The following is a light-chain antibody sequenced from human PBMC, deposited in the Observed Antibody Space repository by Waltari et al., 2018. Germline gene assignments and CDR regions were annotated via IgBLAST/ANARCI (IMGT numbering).Light chain of an antibody. V-gene: IGLV2-11*01. Sequence: QSALTQPRSVSGSPGQSVTIPCNGTSSDVGGYNYVSWYQQHPDKAPKLMIYDVSKRPSGVPDRFSGSKSGNTASLTISGLQAEDEADYYCCSYAGSYTFWVFGGGTKLTVL. CDR1: SSDVGGYNY. J-gene: IGLJ3*02. CDR2: DVS. CDR3: CSYAGSYTFWV.